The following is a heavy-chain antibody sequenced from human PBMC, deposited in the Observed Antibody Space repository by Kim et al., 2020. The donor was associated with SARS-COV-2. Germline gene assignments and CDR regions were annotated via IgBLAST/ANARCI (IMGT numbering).Heavy chain of an antibody. J-gene: IGHJ4*02. V-gene: IGHV3-11*01. CDR2: ISDSGSTI. Sequence: GGSLRLSCAASGFTFSDYYMTWIREAPGKGLEWVSYISDSGSTIYYADSVRGRFTISRGNAKNSLYLQMNSLRAEDTAVYYCVAGLYAMDYWGQGTLVTVSS. CDR3: VAGLYAMDY. CDR1: GFTFSDYY. D-gene: IGHD2-2*01.